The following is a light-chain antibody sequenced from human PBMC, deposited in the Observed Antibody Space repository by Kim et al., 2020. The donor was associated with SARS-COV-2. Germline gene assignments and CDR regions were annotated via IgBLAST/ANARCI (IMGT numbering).Light chain of an antibody. J-gene: IGLJ2*01. V-gene: IGLV3-19*01. CDR1: SHRSYY. Sequence: ALGQTDRITSQGDSHRSYYASGYQQKPGQAPLLVIYGRNNRPSGIPDRFSGSSSGDTASLTITGAQAEDEADYYCDSRDSSGHHLVFGGGTQLTVL. CDR3: DSRDSSGHHLV. CDR2: GRN.